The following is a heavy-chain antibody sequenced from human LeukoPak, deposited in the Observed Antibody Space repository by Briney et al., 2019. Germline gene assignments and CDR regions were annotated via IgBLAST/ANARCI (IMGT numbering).Heavy chain of an antibody. D-gene: IGHD2-2*02. J-gene: IGHJ6*02. V-gene: IGHV3-21*01. CDR2: ISSSSSYI. Sequence: KPGGSLRLSCAASGFTFSSYSMNWVRQAPGKGLEWVSSISSSSSYIYYADSVKGRFTISRDNSKNTLYLQMDSLRAEDTAVYYCTRNYGEVPAAIALYYYYGMDVWGQGTTVTVSS. CDR1: GFTFSSYS. CDR3: TRNYGEVPAAIALYYYYGMDV.